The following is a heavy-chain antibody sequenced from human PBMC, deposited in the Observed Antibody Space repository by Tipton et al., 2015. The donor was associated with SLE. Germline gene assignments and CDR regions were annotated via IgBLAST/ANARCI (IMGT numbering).Heavy chain of an antibody. Sequence: LSLTCTVSGGSVTSSPYYWSWIRQPPGKGLEWIGSIYNSGSTYYNPSLKSRVTISVDTSKNQFSLKLSSVTAADTAVFYCARGGSTYYYDSSGYYSLDYWGQGTLVTVSS. J-gene: IGHJ4*02. V-gene: IGHV4-39*07. CDR1: GGSVTSSPYY. CDR2: IYNSGST. D-gene: IGHD3-22*01. CDR3: ARGGSTYYYDSSGYYSLDY.